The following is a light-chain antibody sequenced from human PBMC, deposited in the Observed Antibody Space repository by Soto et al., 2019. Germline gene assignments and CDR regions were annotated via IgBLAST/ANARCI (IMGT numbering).Light chain of an antibody. CDR1: SSNIGAGYD. Sequence: QSVLTQPPSVSGAPGQRVTISCTGSSSNIGAGYDVHWYQQLPGTAPKLLIYGNSNRPSGVPDRFSGSKSGTSASLAITGLQAEDDADYYCQYYDSSLSAVVFGGGTKVTVL. J-gene: IGLJ2*01. CDR3: QYYDSSLSAVV. V-gene: IGLV1-40*01. CDR2: GNS.